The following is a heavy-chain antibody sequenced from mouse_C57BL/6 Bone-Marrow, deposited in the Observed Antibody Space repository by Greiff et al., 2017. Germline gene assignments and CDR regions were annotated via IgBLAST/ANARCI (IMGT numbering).Heavy chain of an antibody. Sequence: VQVVESGPELVKPGASVKISCKASGYSFTSYYIHWVKQRPGQGLEWIGWIYPGSGNTKYNEKFKGKATLTADTSSSTAYMQLSSLTSEDSAVYYCAGEGGVILFFDYWGQGTTLTVSS. CDR2: IYPGSGNT. D-gene: IGHD1-1*02. CDR3: AGEGGVILFFDY. CDR1: GYSFTSYY. J-gene: IGHJ2*01. V-gene: IGHV1-66*01.